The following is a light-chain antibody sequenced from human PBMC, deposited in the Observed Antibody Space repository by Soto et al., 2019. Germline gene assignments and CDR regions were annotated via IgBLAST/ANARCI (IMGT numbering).Light chain of an antibody. J-gene: IGKJ1*01. CDR1: QSVRSDY. Sequence: EMVLTQSPGTRSLSPRGIATLSFMASQSVRSDYLAWYQQKPGQAPRLHIYGASTRATGIPDRFTGSGSGTDFTLTISRLEPEHFAVYYCQQYGRSPPWTFGQGTKVDIK. CDR3: QQYGRSPPWT. V-gene: IGKV3-20*01. CDR2: GAS.